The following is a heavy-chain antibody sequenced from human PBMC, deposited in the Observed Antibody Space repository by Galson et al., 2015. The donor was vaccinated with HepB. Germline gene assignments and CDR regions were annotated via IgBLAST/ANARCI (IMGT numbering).Heavy chain of an antibody. Sequence: SLRLSCAASGFTFSRYDMHWVRQAKGKGLEWVSAIGTAGDTYYPGSVKGRFTISREKAKNSLYLQMNSLRAGDTAVYYCARGHYFGKNGMDVWGQGTTVTVSS. CDR3: ARGHYFGKNGMDV. D-gene: IGHD2/OR15-2a*01. CDR1: GFTFSRYD. CDR2: IGTAGDT. V-gene: IGHV3-13*01. J-gene: IGHJ6*02.